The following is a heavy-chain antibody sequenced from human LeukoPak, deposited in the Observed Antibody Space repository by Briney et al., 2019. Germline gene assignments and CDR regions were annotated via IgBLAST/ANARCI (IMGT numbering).Heavy chain of an antibody. V-gene: IGHV1-46*01. CDR1: GYTFTTHW. Sequence: ASLRVSSTTFGYTFTTHWMHSVRHAPGQGLEWMGIINPDYGTTPYAQKFRGRNTVTRDTSSSTVDMELHSLTSEDTALYYCARDPSTADTSSWWLDPWGQGTLVTVSS. J-gene: IGHJ5*02. CDR2: INPDYGTT. CDR3: ARDPSTADTSSWWLDP. D-gene: IGHD7-27*01.